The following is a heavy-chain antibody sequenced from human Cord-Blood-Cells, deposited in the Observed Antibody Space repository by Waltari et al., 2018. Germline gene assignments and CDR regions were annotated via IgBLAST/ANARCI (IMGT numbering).Heavy chain of an antibody. J-gene: IGHJ6*03. Sequence: QVQLVQSGAEVKKPGSSVKVSCKASGGTFSSYAISWVRQAPGQGLEWMGGNIPIFGTANYAQKFQGRVTITADESTSTAYMELSSLRSEDTAVYYCAATYCSSTSCYYYYYYYMDVWGKGTTVTVSS. D-gene: IGHD2-2*01. CDR2: NIPIFGTA. CDR3: AATYCSSTSCYYYYYYYMDV. V-gene: IGHV1-69*01. CDR1: GGTFSSYA.